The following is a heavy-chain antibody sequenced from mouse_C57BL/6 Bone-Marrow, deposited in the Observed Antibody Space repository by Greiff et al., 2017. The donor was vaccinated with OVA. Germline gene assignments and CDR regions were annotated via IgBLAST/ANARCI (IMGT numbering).Heavy chain of an antibody. J-gene: IGHJ4*01. CDR1: GFNIKDDY. CDR2: IDPENGDT. Sequence: EVMLVESGAELVRPGASVKLSCTASGFNIKDDYMHWVKQRPEQGLEWIGWIDPENGDTEYASKFQGKATITADTSSNTAYLQLSSLTSEDTAVYYGTPYGGPHMDYWGQGTSVTVAS. V-gene: IGHV14-4*01. CDR3: TPYGGPHMDY. D-gene: IGHD1-1*02.